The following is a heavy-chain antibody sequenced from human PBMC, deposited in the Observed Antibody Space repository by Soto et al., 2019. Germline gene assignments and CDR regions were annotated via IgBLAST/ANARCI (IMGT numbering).Heavy chain of an antibody. V-gene: IGHV5-51*01. CDR3: ARHKRLYDFWSGYHTMKIYYYYGMDV. CDR2: IYPGDSDT. J-gene: IGHJ6*02. CDR1: GYSFTSYW. D-gene: IGHD3-3*01. Sequence: GESLKISCKGSGYSFTSYWIGWVRQMPGKGLEWMGIIYPGDSDTRYSPSFQGQVTISADKSISTAYPQWSSLKASDTAMYYCARHKRLYDFWSGYHTMKIYYYYGMDVWGQGTTVTVSS.